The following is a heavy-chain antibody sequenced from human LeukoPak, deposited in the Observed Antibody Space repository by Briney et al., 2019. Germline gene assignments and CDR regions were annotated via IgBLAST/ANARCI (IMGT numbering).Heavy chain of an antibody. V-gene: IGHV4-30-4*01. CDR1: GVSISSGDYY. CDR3: ARDRTGTYGMDV. CDR2: IYYSGST. Sequence: SETLSLTCTVSGVSISSGDYYWSWIRQPPGKGLEWIGYIYYSGSTYYNPSLKSRVTISVDTSKNQFSLKLSSVTAADMAVYYCARDRTGTYGMDVWGQGTTVTVSS. J-gene: IGHJ6*02. D-gene: IGHD1-1*01.